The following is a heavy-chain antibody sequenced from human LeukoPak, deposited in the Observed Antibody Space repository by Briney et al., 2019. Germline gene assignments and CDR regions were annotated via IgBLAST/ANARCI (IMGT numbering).Heavy chain of an antibody. CDR2: IWYDGSNK. CDR3: ARDLEIAAAGSGFDY. V-gene: IGHV3-33*01. CDR1: GFTFSSYG. Sequence: GGSLRLSCAASGFTFSSYGMHWVRQAPGKGLEWVAVIWYDGSNKYYADSVKGRFTISRDNSKNTLYLQMNSLRAEDTAVYYCARDLEIAAAGSGFDYWGQGTLVTVSS. D-gene: IGHD6-13*01. J-gene: IGHJ4*02.